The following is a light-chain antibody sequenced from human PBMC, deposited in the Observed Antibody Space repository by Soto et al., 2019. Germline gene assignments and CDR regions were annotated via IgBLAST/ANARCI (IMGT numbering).Light chain of an antibody. CDR2: EVS. CDR3: SSYEGSNLRLV. V-gene: IGLV2-8*01. CDR1: SSDVGGYNY. Sequence: QSALTQPPSASGSPGQSVTISCTGTSSDVGGYNYVSWYQQHPGKAPKLMIYEVSKRPSGVPDRFSGSKSGNTASLTVSGLQAEDEADYHCSSYEGSNLRLVFGGGTKLTVL. J-gene: IGLJ2*01.